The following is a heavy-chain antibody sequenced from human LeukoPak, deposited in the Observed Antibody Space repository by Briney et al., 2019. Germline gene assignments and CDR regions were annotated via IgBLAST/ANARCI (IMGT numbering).Heavy chain of an antibody. CDR3: ARDGGNLRSKVGMDV. CDR2: IYGADNT. CDR1: GFSVSNNY. J-gene: IGHJ6*02. V-gene: IGHV3-66*01. Sequence: QPGGSLRLSCAASGFSVSNNYMSWVRQAPGKGLEWVSVIYGADNTYYADSVRGRFTVSRDNSKNTVYLQMNSLRAEDTAVYYCARDGGNLRSKVGMDVWGQGTTVTVSS. D-gene: IGHD4-23*01.